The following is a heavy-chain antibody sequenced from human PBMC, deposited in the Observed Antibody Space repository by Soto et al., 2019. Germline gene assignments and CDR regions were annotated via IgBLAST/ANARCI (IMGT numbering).Heavy chain of an antibody. CDR3: ARVGNYYDSSAYPTGYYDL. CDR1: GGTFSSYA. D-gene: IGHD3-22*01. J-gene: IGHJ2*01. CDR2: IIPIFGTA. Sequence: QVQLVQSGAEVKKPGSSVKVSCKASGGTFSSYAISWVRQAPGQGLEWMGGIIPIFGTANYAQKFQGRVTITADKSTSTAYMELCSLRSEDTAVYYCARVGNYYDSSAYPTGYYDLWRRGTLLTVSS. V-gene: IGHV1-69*06.